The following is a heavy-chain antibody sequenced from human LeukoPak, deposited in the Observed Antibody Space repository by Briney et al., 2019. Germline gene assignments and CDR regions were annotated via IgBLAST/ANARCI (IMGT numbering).Heavy chain of an antibody. CDR2: IWYDGSKK. Sequence: GRSLRLSCAASGFTFTNFGLHWVRQAPGKGPEWVAVIWYDGSKKYYADSVKGRFTISRDNSKNTLYLQMNSLRADDTSVYYCARDYYDRSGYFYFDSWGQGTLVTVSS. CDR1: GFTFTNFG. J-gene: IGHJ4*02. D-gene: IGHD3-22*01. V-gene: IGHV3-33*01. CDR3: ARDYYDRSGYFYFDS.